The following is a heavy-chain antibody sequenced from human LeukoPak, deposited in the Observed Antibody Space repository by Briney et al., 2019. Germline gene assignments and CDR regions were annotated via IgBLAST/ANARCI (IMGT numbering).Heavy chain of an antibody. Sequence: TLSLTCTVSGGSISSGSYYWSWIRQPAGKGLEWIGRIYTSGSTNYNPSLKSRVTISVDTSKNQFSLKLSSVTAADTAVYYCARHSKANYDFWSGYLSWFDPWAQGTLVTVSS. J-gene: IGHJ5*02. D-gene: IGHD3-3*01. CDR1: GGSISSGSYY. V-gene: IGHV4-61*02. CDR2: IYTSGST. CDR3: ARHSKANYDFWSGYLSWFDP.